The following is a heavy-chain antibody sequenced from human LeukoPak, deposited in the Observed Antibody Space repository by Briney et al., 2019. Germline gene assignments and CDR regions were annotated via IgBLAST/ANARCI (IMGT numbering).Heavy chain of an antibody. J-gene: IGHJ4*02. CDR3: AREKNYDSSGYDY. D-gene: IGHD3-22*01. CDR2: ISAYNGNT. Sequence: GSSVKVSCKASGGTFSSYAISWVRQAPGQGLEWMGWISAYNGNTNYAQKLQGRVTMTTDTSTSTAYMELRSLRSDDTAVYYCAREKNYDSSGYDYWGQGTLVTVSS. V-gene: IGHV1-18*01. CDR1: GGTFSSYA.